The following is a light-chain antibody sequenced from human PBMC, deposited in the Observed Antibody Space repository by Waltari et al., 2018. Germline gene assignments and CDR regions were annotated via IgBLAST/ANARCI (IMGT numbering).Light chain of an antibody. V-gene: IGLV2-23*02. Sequence: QSALTQPASVSGSPGPSITISCSGTSRDVGSYNFVSWYQQHPGKAPKLMIYEVSKRPSGVSHRFSGSKSANRASLTISGLQAEDEADYFCCSYAGTKILFGGGTKVTVL. J-gene: IGLJ2*01. CDR2: EVS. CDR1: SRDVGSYNF. CDR3: CSYAGTKIL.